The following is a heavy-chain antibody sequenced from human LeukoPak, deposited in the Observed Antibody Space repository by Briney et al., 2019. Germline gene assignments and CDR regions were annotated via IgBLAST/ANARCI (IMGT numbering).Heavy chain of an antibody. V-gene: IGHV1-18*01. CDR3: ARDSHSSGWYLTYYYYGMDV. D-gene: IGHD6-19*01. J-gene: IGHJ6*02. CDR1: GYTFTSYG. CDR2: ISAYNGNT. Sequence: ASVTVSCKASGYTFTSYGISWVRQAPGQGLEWMGWISAYNGNTNYAQKLQGRVTMTTDTSTSTAYMELRSLRSDDTAVYYCARDSHSSGWYLTYYYYGMDVWGQGTTVTVSS.